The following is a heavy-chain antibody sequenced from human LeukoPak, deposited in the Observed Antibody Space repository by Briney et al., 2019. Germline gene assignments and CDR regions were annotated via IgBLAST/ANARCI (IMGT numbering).Heavy chain of an antibody. CDR3: ARDCSGGSCGPYAFDI. CDR2: ISGSGGST. V-gene: IGHV3-23*01. J-gene: IGHJ3*02. D-gene: IGHD2-15*01. CDR1: GFTFSSYA. Sequence: GGSLRLSCAASGFTFSSYAMSWVRQAPGKGLEWVSAISGSGGSTYYADSVKGRFTMSRDNAKNSLYLQMNSLRAEDTAVYYCARDCSGGSCGPYAFDIWGQGTMVTVSS.